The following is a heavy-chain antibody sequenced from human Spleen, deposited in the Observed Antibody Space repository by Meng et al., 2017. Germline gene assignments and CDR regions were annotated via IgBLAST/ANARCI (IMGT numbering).Heavy chain of an antibody. Sequence: QVQLQQWGAGLLKPSETLSLTCAVYGGSFSGYYWSWIRQPPGKGLEWIGEINHSGSTNYNPSLESRATISVDTSQNNLSLKLSSVTAADSAVYYWARGPTTMAHDFDYWGQGTLVTVSS. CDR2: INHSGST. CDR1: GGSFSGYY. D-gene: IGHD4-11*01. J-gene: IGHJ4*02. V-gene: IGHV4-34*01. CDR3: ARGPTTMAHDFDY.